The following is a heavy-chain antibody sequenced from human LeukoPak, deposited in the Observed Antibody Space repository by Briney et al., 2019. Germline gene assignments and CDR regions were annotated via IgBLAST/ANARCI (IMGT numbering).Heavy chain of an antibody. CDR1: GYTFTGYY. V-gene: IGHV1-2*02. D-gene: IGHD5-12*01. Sequence: ASVKVSCKASGYTFTGYYMHWVRQVPGQGLEWMGWINPNSGGTNYAQKFQGRVTMTRDTSISTAYMELNRLRSDDTAMYYCATSGYSDYGYFDYWGQGTLVTVSS. CDR3: ATSGYSDYGYFDY. CDR2: INPNSGGT. J-gene: IGHJ4*02.